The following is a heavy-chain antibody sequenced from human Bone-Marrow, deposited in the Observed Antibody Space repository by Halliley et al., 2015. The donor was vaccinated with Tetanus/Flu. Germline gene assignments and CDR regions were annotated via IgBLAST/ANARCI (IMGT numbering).Heavy chain of an antibody. J-gene: IGHJ3*02. V-gene: IGHV1-69*01. CDR2: IIPIFGSS. D-gene: IGHD1-26*01. Sequence: QLVQSGAEVKKPGSSVQVSCKASGGTFSNYAISWVRQAPGQGLEWMGGIIPIFGSSNYAQKFQGRVTITADESTSPAYMELSSLRSDDTAVFYCARSKELGFSSSDAFDIWGQGTMVTVSS. CDR3: ARSKELGFSSSDAFDI. CDR1: GGTFSNYA.